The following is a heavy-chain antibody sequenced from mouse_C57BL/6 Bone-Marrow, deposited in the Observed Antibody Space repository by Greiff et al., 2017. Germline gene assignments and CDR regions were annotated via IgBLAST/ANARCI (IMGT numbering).Heavy chain of an antibody. CDR1: GYTFTSYW. D-gene: IGHD1-1*01. CDR3: ATEAITTVVATRVGFAY. V-gene: IGHV1-52*01. J-gene: IGHJ3*01. CDR2: IDPSDSET. Sequence: QVQLQQPGAELVRPGSSVKLSCKASGYTFTSYWMHWVKQRPIQGLEWIGNIDPSDSETHYNQKFKDKATLTVDKSSSTAYMQLSSLTSEDSAVYYCATEAITTVVATRVGFAYWGQGTLVTVSA.